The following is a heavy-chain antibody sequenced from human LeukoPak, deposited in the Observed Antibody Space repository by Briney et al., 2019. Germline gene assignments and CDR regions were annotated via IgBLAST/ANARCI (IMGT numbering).Heavy chain of an antibody. CDR3: ARPPGYSSGWRDAFDI. CDR1: GGSISSSSYY. V-gene: IGHV4-39*01. CDR2: IYYSGST. Sequence: SETPSLTCTVSGGSISSSSYYWVWIRQPPGKGLEWIGSIYYSGSTYYNPSLKSRVTISVDTSKNQFSLKLSSVTAADTAVYYCARPPGYSSGWRDAFDIWGQGTMVTVSS. J-gene: IGHJ3*02. D-gene: IGHD6-19*01.